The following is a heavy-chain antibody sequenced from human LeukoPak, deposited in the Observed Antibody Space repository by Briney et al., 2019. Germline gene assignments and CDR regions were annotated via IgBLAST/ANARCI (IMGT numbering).Heavy chain of an antibody. CDR1: GFTFSSYS. CDR2: ISSSSSYI. Sequence: GRSLRLSCAASGFTFSSYSMNWVRQAPGKGLEWVSSISSSSSYIYYADSVKGRFTISRDNAKNSLYLQMNSLRAEDTAVYYCARDPNRGLFDYWGQGTLVTVSS. V-gene: IGHV3-21*01. J-gene: IGHJ4*02. CDR3: ARDPNRGLFDY.